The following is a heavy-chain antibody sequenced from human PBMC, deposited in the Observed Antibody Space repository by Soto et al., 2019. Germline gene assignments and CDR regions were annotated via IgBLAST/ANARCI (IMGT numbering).Heavy chain of an antibody. J-gene: IGHJ4*02. CDR2: IYSGGST. Sequence: EVQLVVSGGGLVQPGGSLRLSCAASGFTVSSNYMSWVRQAPGKGLEWVSVIYSGGSTYYADSVKGRFTISRDNSKNTLYLQMNSLIAEDTAVYYCARDRPYSSGWYHDYWGQGTLVTVSS. CDR1: GFTVSSNY. CDR3: ARDRPYSSGWYHDY. D-gene: IGHD6-19*01. V-gene: IGHV3-66*01.